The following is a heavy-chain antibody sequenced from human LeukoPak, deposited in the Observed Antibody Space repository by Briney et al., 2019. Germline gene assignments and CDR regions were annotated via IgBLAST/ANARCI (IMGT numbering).Heavy chain of an antibody. CDR2: IYYSGST. CDR1: GGSISSYY. J-gene: IGHJ4*02. Sequence: SETLSLTCTVSGGSISSYYWSWIRQPPGKGPEWIGYIYYSGSTNYNPSLKSRVTISVDTSKNQFSLKLSSVTAADTAVYYCARHGPLFYYYDSSGYWGPFDYWGQGTLVTVSS. V-gene: IGHV4-59*08. CDR3: ARHGPLFYYYDSSGYWGPFDY. D-gene: IGHD3-22*01.